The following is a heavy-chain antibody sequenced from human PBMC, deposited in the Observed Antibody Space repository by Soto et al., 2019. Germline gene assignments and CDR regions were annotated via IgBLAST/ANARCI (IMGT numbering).Heavy chain of an antibody. Sequence: SETLSLTCAMYGGSFSDYYWSWVRQPPGKGLEWIGEINHGGNSNYNPSLKSRVTISVDTSNNQFSLKLTSVTAADTGVYYCAGREFSTSSFYYYYYAMDVWGQGTTVTVSS. V-gene: IGHV4-34*01. CDR3: AGREFSTSSFYYYYYAMDV. J-gene: IGHJ6*02. CDR1: GGSFSDYY. D-gene: IGHD6-6*01. CDR2: INHGGNS.